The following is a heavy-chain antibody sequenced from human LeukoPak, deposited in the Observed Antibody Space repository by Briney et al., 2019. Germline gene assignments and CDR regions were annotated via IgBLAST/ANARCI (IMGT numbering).Heavy chain of an antibody. CDR3: ARGRYSSGWYNY. J-gene: IGHJ4*02. D-gene: IGHD6-19*01. CDR2: MNPNSGNT. Sequence: ASVKVSCKASGYTFTNNGINWVRQATGQGLEWMGWMNPNSGNTGYAQKFQGRVTITRNTSISTAYMELSSLRSEDTAVYYCARGRYSSGWYNYWGQGTLVTVSS. CDR1: GYTFTNNG. V-gene: IGHV1-8*03.